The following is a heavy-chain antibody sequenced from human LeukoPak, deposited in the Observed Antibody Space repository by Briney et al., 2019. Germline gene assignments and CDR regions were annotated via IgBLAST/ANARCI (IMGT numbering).Heavy chain of an antibody. Sequence: SETLSLTCAVYGGSFSGYYWSWIRQPPGKGLEWIGEINHSGSTNYNPSLKSRVTISVDTSKSQFSLKLSSVTAADTAVYYCARAQRVSSSWYTPPHYFDYWGQGTLVTVSS. J-gene: IGHJ4*02. CDR2: INHSGST. V-gene: IGHV4-34*01. CDR1: GGSFSGYY. D-gene: IGHD6-13*01. CDR3: ARAQRVSSSWYTPPHYFDY.